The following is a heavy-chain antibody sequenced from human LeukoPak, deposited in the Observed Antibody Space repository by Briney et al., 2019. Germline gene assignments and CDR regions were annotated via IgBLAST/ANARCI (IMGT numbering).Heavy chain of an antibody. Sequence: GGSLRLSCAASGFTFSSYAMSWVRQAPGKGLEWGSAISGSGGSTYYADSVKGRFTISRDNSKNTLYLQMNSLRAEDTGVYYCAKVLGYYYGSGTRLGAFDIWGQGTMVTVSS. CDR2: ISGSGGST. D-gene: IGHD3-10*01. CDR1: GFTFSSYA. CDR3: AKVLGYYYGSGTRLGAFDI. V-gene: IGHV3-23*01. J-gene: IGHJ3*02.